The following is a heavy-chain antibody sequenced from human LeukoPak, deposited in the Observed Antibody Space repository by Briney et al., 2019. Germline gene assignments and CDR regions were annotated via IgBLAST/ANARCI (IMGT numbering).Heavy chain of an antibody. D-gene: IGHD3-22*01. CDR2: ISGWCSST. CDR3: AKGRVGHSPGYYYGNDAFDI. J-gene: IGHJ3*02. CDR1: GFTFSNYA. Sequence: GGTLRLSCTASGFTFSNYAMSWVRQGPGKGLEWVSAISGWCSSTYYAGSVKGRFTISRDNSKNTLYLQMNSLRAEDTAVYYCAKGRVGHSPGYYYGNDAFDIWGQGTMVTVSS. V-gene: IGHV3-23*01.